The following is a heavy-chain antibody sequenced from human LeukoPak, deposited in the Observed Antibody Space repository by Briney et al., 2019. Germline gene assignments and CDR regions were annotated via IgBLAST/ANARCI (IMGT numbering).Heavy chain of an antibody. J-gene: IGHJ4*02. CDR2: IYYSGTT. CDR3: ARGSFHWLLG. D-gene: IGHD3-9*01. CDR1: GGSISNYY. Sequence: PSETLSLTCTVSGGSISNYYWSWIRQPPGKGLEWIGYIYYSGTTNYNLSLESRVAISVDTSKNQFSLKLSSVTAADTAVYYCARGSFHWLLGWGQGTLVTVSS. V-gene: IGHV4-59*12.